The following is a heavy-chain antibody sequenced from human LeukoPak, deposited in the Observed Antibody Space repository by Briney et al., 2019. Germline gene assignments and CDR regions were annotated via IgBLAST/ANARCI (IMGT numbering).Heavy chain of an antibody. CDR2: SYHSGST. V-gene: IGHV4-38-2*02. Sequence: SETLSLTCAVSGYSISSGYYWGWIRQPPGKGLEWIGSSYHSGSTYYNPSLKSRVTISVDTSKNQFSLKLSSVTAADTAVYYCARDHYYGSGSYYKLNWFDPWGQGTLVTVSS. J-gene: IGHJ5*02. CDR1: GYSISSGYY. D-gene: IGHD3-10*01. CDR3: ARDHYYGSGSYYKLNWFDP.